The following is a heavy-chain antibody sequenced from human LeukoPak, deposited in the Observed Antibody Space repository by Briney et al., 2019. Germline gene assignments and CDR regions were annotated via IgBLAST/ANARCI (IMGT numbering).Heavy chain of an antibody. J-gene: IGHJ4*02. CDR1: GDTVSSNGAA. CDR2: TYYRSKWYN. V-gene: IGHV6-1*01. D-gene: IGHD5-12*01. CDR3: ARDLLYSLDF. Sequence: SQTLSLTCAISGDTVSSNGAAWNWIRQSPSRGLEWLGRTYYRSKWYNDYALSVKSRITINPDTSKNQFSLQLNSVAPEDTAVYYCARDLLYSLDFWGQGTLVTVSS.